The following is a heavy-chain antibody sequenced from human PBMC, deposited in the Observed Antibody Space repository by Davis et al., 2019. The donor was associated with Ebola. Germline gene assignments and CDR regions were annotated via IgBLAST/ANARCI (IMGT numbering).Heavy chain of an antibody. CDR2: INHSGST. J-gene: IGHJ6*02. Sequence: MPSETLSLTCTVSGGSISSSSYYWGWIRQPPGKGLEWIGEINHSGSTNYNPSLKSRVTISVDTSKNQFSLKLSSVTAADTAVYYCARGGVVPAAGDYYYYYGMDVWGQGTTVTVSS. V-gene: IGHV4-39*07. D-gene: IGHD2-2*01. CDR3: ARGGVVPAAGDYYYYYGMDV. CDR1: GGSISSSSYY.